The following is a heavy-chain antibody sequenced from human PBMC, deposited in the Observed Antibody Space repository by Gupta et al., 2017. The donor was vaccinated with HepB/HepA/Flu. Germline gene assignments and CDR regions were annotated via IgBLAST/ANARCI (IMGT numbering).Heavy chain of an antibody. Sequence: QVQLVQSGAEVKKPGASVKVSCQASGYTFSAYFIHWVRQAPGQRLEWMGWINPYNGDTKYTQKFQGRVTLTSDTSINTAFMEVDRLRSDDTAVYFCARVGRGSYDFWGQGTLVTVSS. CDR1: GYTFSAYF. CDR3: ARVGRGSYDF. V-gene: IGHV1-2*02. D-gene: IGHD1-26*01. J-gene: IGHJ4*02. CDR2: INPYNGDT.